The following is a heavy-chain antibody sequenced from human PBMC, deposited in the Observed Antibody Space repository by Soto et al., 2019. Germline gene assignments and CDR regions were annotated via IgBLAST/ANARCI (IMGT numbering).Heavy chain of an antibody. CDR1: GFAFSIYA. Sequence: PGGSLRLSCAASGFAFSIYAMSWVRQAPGQGLEWVSAISGSGRNTYYADSVKGRFTISRDNSRNTLFLQMNSLRAEDTAVYYCANDIWIAVAGNCSWGQGTQVTVSS. CDR2: ISGSGRNT. CDR3: ANDIWIAVAGNCS. V-gene: IGHV3-23*01. D-gene: IGHD6-19*01. J-gene: IGHJ5*02.